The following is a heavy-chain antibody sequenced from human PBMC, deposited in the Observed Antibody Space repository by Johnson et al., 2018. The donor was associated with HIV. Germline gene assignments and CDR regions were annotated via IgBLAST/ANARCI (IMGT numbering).Heavy chain of an antibody. V-gene: IGHV3-15*01. CDR3: TTGLYWNDAFDI. CDR2: LKSNFNGGTT. J-gene: IGHJ3*02. CDR1: GFTLPNAW. D-gene: IGHD1-1*01. Sequence: VQLVESGGGLVKPGGSLSLSCAASGFTLPNAWMSWVRQAPGKGLEWVGRLKSNFNGGTTDYAAPVKGRCTISRDGSKNTLYLQMNSLKTEDTAVYYCTTGLYWNDAFDIWGQGTMVTVSS.